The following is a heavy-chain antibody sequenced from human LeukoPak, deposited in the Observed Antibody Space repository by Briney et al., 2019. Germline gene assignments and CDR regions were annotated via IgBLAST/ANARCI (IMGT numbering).Heavy chain of an antibody. V-gene: IGHV4-59*01. CDR2: IYYSGST. CDR1: GGSISSYY. CDR3: ARVTKTYYYYMDV. Sequence: PSETLSLTCTVSGGSISSYYWSWIRQPPGKGLEWIGYIYYSGSTSYNPSLKSRVTISVDTSKNQFSLKLSSATAADTAVYYCARVTKTYYYYMDVWGKGTTVTVSS. J-gene: IGHJ6*03. D-gene: IGHD2-2*01.